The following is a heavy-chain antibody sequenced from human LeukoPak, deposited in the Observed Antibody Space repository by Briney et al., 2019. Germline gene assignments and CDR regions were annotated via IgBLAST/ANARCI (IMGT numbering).Heavy chain of an antibody. CDR2: INPNSGGT. CDR1: GYTFTGYY. Sequence: GSVKVSSKASGYTFTGYYMHWVRQAPGQGLEWMGWINPNSGGTNYAQKFQGRVTMTRDTSISTAYMELSRLRSDDAAVYYCAREGYYYDSRGPSLAPFDNWGQGNLASVSS. V-gene: IGHV1-2*02. D-gene: IGHD3-22*01. J-gene: IGHJ4*02. CDR3: AREGYYYDSRGPSLAPFDN.